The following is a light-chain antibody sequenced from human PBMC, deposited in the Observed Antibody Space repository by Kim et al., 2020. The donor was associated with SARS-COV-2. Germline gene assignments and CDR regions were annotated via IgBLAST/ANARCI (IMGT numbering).Light chain of an antibody. V-gene: IGKV3-11*01. CDR1: QSVSSY. CDR3: QQRSNWIT. J-gene: IGKJ5*01. CDR2: DAS. Sequence: SLSPRYRATLPCRASQSVSSYLAWYQQKPGQAPRLLIYDASNRATGIPARFSGSGSGTDFTLTISSLEPEDFAVYYCQQRSNWITFGQGTRLEIK.